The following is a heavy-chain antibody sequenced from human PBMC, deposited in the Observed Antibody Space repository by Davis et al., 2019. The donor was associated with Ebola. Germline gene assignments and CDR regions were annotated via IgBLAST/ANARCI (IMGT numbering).Heavy chain of an antibody. D-gene: IGHD3-22*01. J-gene: IGHJ3*02. CDR2: ISSSSNYI. V-gene: IGHV3-21*04. CDR1: GFTFSSNS. Sequence: GGSLRLSCAASGFTFSSNSMNWVRQAPGKGLEWVSFISSSSNYIYYADSVKGRFTVSRDNSKNTLYLQMNSLRAEDTAVYYCAKERGVTFYYDRSGYFYRPDALDIWGQGTTVTVS. CDR3: AKERGVTFYYDRSGYFYRPDALDI.